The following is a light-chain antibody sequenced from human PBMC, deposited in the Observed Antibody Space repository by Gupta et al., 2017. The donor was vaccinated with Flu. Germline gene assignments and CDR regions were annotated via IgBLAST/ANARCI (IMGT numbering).Light chain of an antibody. CDR3: CSYAGSYII. J-gene: IGLJ2*01. Sequence: QSPLTQPRPVSGSPGPSVTISSHGTSSDVGGYNYVSWYQQHPGKAPKLMISDVSKRPSGVPDRFSGSKSGNTASLTISGLQAEDEADYYCCSYAGSYIIFGGGTKLTVL. V-gene: IGLV2-11*01. CDR2: DVS. CDR1: SSDVGGYNY.